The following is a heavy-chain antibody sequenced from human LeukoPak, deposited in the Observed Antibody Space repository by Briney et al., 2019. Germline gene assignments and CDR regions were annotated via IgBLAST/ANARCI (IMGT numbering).Heavy chain of an antibody. Sequence: PGGSLRLSCAASGFTFSSYWMMWLRQAPGKGLEWVANIRQDGSEKNYVDSVKGRFNISRDNAKISLYLQMNSLRAEDTAVYYCATDRKVGTWDPRFDYWGQGTLVTVSS. D-gene: IGHD4-23*01. J-gene: IGHJ4*02. V-gene: IGHV3-7*01. CDR3: ATDRKVGTWDPRFDY. CDR1: GFTFSSYW. CDR2: IRQDGSEK.